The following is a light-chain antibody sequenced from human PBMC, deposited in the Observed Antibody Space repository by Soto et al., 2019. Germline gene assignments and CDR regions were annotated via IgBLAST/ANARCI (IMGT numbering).Light chain of an antibody. Sequence: LTQSPATLSLSPGDRATLSCGASQSVNSYLAWYQQKPGQAPRLLIYDVSNRATGIPARFSGSGSGTDFTLTISSLEPEDFSVYFCQQRSEWPLCTFGQGTKVDIK. J-gene: IGKJ2*02. V-gene: IGKV3-11*01. CDR3: QQRSEWPLCT. CDR1: QSVNSY. CDR2: DVS.